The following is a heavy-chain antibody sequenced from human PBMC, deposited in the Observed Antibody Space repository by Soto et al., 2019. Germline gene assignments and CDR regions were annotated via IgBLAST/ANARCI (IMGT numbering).Heavy chain of an antibody. CDR3: ARQYYDYIWGSYGVHYFDY. D-gene: IGHD3-16*01. CDR1: GGSISSSSYY. CDR2: IYYSGST. V-gene: IGHV4-39*01. Sequence: PSETLSLTCTVSGGSISSSSYYWGWIRQPPGKGLEWIGSIYYSGSTYYNPSLKSRVTISVDTSKNQFSLKLSSVTAADTAVYYCARQYYDYIWGSYGVHYFDYWGQGTLVTVSS. J-gene: IGHJ4*02.